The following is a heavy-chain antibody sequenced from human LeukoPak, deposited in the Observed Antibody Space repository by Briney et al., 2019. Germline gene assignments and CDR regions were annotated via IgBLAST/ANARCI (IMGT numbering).Heavy chain of an antibody. D-gene: IGHD4-11*01. V-gene: IGHV4-4*07. CDR2: IYTSGST. J-gene: IGHJ3*02. CDR1: GGSISSYY. CDR3: ARDHSNADAFDI. Sequence: PSETLSLTCTVSGGSISSYYWSWIRQPAGKGLGWIGRIYTSGSTNYNPSLKSRVTMSVDTSKNQFSLKLSSVTAADTAVYYCARDHSNADAFDIWGQGTMVTVSS.